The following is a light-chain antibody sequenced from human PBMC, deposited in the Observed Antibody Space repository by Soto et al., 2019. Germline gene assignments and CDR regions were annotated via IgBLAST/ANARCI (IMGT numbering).Light chain of an antibody. J-gene: IGKJ2*01. CDR1: QGINIC. CDR2: AAS. CDR3: QQLNSYPRT. V-gene: IGKV1-9*01. Sequence: DIQLTQSPSFLSASVGDRVTITCRASQGINICLAWFQQKPGKDPNLLISAASTLQSGVPSRFSGSGSESEFTLTITSLQPGDSATYYCQQLNSYPRTFGKGTKVEIK.